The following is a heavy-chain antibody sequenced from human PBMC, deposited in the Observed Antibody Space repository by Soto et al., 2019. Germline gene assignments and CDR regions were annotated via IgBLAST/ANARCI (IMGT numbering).Heavy chain of an antibody. CDR2: THYRSKWYN. CDR1: GDSVSSNSVA. V-gene: IGHV6-1*01. CDR3: ARIRIGRDYGMDV. J-gene: IGHJ6*02. D-gene: IGHD2-15*01. Sequence: SQTLSLTCAVSGDSVSSNSVAWNWIRQSPSRGLEWLGRTHYRSKWYNDYAVSVRSRITINPDTSKNQFSLQLNSVTPEDTAVYYWARIRIGRDYGMDVWGQGTTVTVSS.